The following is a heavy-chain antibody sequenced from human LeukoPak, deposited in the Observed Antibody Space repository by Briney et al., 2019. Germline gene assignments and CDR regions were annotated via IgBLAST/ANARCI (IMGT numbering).Heavy chain of an antibody. CDR3: ARESSRDVLRFLEWFTHNWFDP. CDR1: GYTFTSYY. CDR2: INPSGGST. Sequence: ASVKVSCKASGYTFTSYYMHWVRQAPGRGLKWMGIINPSGGSTSYAQKFQGRVTMTRDTSTSTVYMELSSPRSEDTAVYYCARESSRDVLRFLEWFTHNWFDPWGQGTLVTVSS. D-gene: IGHD3-3*01. V-gene: IGHV1-46*01. J-gene: IGHJ5*02.